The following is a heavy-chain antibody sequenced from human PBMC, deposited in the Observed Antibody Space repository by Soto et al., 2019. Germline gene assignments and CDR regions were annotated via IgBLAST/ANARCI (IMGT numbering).Heavy chain of an antibody. CDR2: INPNSGNT. CDR3: ARVRSGSYYWYFDL. CDR1: GYTFTSYD. D-gene: IGHD1-26*01. Sequence: QVQLVQSGAEVKKPGASVKVSCKASGYTFTSYDINWVRQATGQGLEWMGWINPNSGNTGYAQKFQGRVTMTRNTSISTAYMELSSLRSEDTAVYYCARVRSGSYYWYFDLWGRGTLVTVSS. J-gene: IGHJ2*01. V-gene: IGHV1-8*01.